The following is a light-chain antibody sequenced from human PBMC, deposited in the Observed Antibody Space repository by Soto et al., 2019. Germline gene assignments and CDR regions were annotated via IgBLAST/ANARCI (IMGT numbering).Light chain of an antibody. CDR1: QSVSSSY. CDR2: GAS. J-gene: IGKJ4*01. CDR3: KQYGSSPLT. Sequence: EIVLTQSPGTMSLSPWKRTTLSSRASQSVSSSYLAWYQQKPGQAPRLLIYGASSRATGIPDRFSGSGSGTDFTLTISRLEPEDFAVYFCKQYGSSPLTVGGGTKVDIK. V-gene: IGKV3-20*01.